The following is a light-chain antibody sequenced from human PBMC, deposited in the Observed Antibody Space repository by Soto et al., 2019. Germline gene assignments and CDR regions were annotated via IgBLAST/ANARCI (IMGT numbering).Light chain of an antibody. Sequence: EIVLTQSPGTLSLSPGERATLSCRASQSVSSRSLAWYQHKPGQAPTLLIYAASIRATSIPDRFNGSGSGTDFTLTISRLEPEDFPVYYCQHYGDSPLYTFGQGTQLEI. CDR1: QSVSSRS. J-gene: IGKJ2*01. V-gene: IGKV3-20*01. CDR3: QHYGDSPLYT. CDR2: AAS.